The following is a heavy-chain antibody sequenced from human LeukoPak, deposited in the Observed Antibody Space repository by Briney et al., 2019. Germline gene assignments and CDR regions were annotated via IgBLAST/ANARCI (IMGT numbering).Heavy chain of an antibody. J-gene: IGHJ4*02. Sequence: SVKVSCKASGGTFSIYAISWVRQAPGQGLEWMGGIIPIFGTANYAQKFQGRVTITADESTSTAYMELSSLRSEDTAVYYCARENYYGSGSYYMGWGQGTLVTVSS. CDR1: GGTFSIYA. D-gene: IGHD3-10*01. CDR2: IIPIFGTA. CDR3: ARENYYGSGSYYMG. V-gene: IGHV1-69*01.